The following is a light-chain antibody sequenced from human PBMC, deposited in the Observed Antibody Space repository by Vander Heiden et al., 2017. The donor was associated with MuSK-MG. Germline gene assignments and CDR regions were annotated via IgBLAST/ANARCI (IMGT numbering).Light chain of an antibody. CDR3: QQYGSSQYT. CDR1: QSVSSSY. J-gene: IGKJ2*01. CDR2: GAS. Sequence: EIVLTQSPGTLSLSPGERATLSCRASQSVSSSYLAWYQQKPGQAPRLLIYGASSRATGIADRFSGSGSGTGFTLTISRLEPEDFAVYYCQQYGSSQYTFGQGTKLEIK. V-gene: IGKV3-20*01.